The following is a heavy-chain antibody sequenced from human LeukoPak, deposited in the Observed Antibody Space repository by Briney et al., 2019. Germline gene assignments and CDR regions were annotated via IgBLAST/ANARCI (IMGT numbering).Heavy chain of an antibody. CDR1: GYTFTGYY. V-gene: IGHV1-2*02. CDR3: ARDQAYYDYVWGSYRYTGYDY. Sequence: ASVKVSCKASGYTFTGYYMHWVRQAPGQGLEWMGWINPNSGGTNYAQKFQGRVNMTRDTSISTAYMELSRLRSDDTAVYYCARDQAYYDYVWGSYRYTGYDYWGQGTLVTVSS. J-gene: IGHJ4*02. D-gene: IGHD3-16*02. CDR2: INPNSGGT.